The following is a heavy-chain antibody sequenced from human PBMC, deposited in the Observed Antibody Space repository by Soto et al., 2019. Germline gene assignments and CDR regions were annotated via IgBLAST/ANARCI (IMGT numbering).Heavy chain of an antibody. Sequence: VQLVESGGGLVQPGGSLRLSCAASGLTFSSYEMNWVRQAPGKGLEWVAVISYDGSNKYYADSVKGRFTISRDNSKNTLYLQINSLRAEDTAVYYCARDEDIVVGPAAHKDYYYGMDVWGQGTTVTVSS. V-gene: IGHV3-30-3*01. CDR2: ISYDGSNK. CDR1: GLTFSSYE. D-gene: IGHD2-2*01. J-gene: IGHJ6*02. CDR3: ARDEDIVVGPAAHKDYYYGMDV.